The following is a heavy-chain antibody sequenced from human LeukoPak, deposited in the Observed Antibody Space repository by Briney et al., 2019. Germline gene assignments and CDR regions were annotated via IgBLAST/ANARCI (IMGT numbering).Heavy chain of an antibody. Sequence: GASLRLSCAASGFTFSSYSMNWVRQAPGKGLEWVSYISSSSSTIYYADSVKGRFTISRDNAKNSLYLQMNTLGAEDTAVYYCARAYGNWGQGTLVTVSS. J-gene: IGHJ4*02. CDR1: GFTFSSYS. CDR2: ISSSSSTI. V-gene: IGHV3-48*04. CDR3: ARAYGN. D-gene: IGHD4-17*01.